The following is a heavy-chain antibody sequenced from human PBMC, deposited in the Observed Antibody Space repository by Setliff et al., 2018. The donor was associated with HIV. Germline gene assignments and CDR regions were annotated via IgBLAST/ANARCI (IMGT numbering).Heavy chain of an antibody. Sequence: SVKVSCKASGYTFTAYFMHWVRQAPGQGLEWMGRIIPIFDTTNYAQDFQGRVTITADKSTGTAYMELSSLKSEDTGVYYCARGGFWSGVLYAFDIWGQGTMVTVS. J-gene: IGHJ3*02. CDR1: GYTFTAYF. V-gene: IGHV1-69*06. CDR2: IIPIFDTT. CDR3: ARGGFWSGVLYAFDI. D-gene: IGHD3-3*01.